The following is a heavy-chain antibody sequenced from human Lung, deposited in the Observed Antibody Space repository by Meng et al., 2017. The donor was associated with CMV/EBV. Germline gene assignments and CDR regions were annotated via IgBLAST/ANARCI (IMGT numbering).Heavy chain of an antibody. CDR1: GGSIGSGGYY. CDR3: ARGSRDETFQH. CDR2: IYYTGST. J-gene: IGHJ1*01. V-gene: IGHV4-31*03. D-gene: IGHD5-24*01. Sequence: VHRTRSGPGRVKPSQTLSLTCTVSGGSIGSGGYYWRWIRQHPGKGLEWIGYIYYTGSTFYNPSLKSRVTISVDTSKNQFSLKLSSVTAADTAVYYCARGSRDETFQHWGQGTLVTVSS.